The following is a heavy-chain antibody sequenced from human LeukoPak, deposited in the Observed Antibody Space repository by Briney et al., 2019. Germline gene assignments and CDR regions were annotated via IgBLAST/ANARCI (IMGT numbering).Heavy chain of an antibody. J-gene: IGHJ4*02. Sequence: PGRSLRLSCAASGFTFSSYGMHWVRQAPGKGLEWVAVIWYDGSNKYYADSVKGRFTISRDNSKNTLYLQMNSLRAEDTAVYYCARDPTNGAAAGTFDYWGQGTLVTVSS. D-gene: IGHD6-13*01. CDR3: ARDPTNGAAAGTFDY. CDR1: GFTFSSYG. V-gene: IGHV3-33*01. CDR2: IWYDGSNK.